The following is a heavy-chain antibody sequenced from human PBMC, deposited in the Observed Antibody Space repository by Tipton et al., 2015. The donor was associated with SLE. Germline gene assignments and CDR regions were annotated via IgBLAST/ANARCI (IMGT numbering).Heavy chain of an antibody. CDR3: AKDRELGQDIRSIAARLDY. CDR2: ISYDGSNK. CDR1: GFTFSSYG. Sequence: RSLRLSCAASGFTFSSYGMHWVRQAPGKGLEWVAVISYDGSNKYYADSVKGRFTISRDNSKNTLYLQMNSLRAEDTAVYYCAKDRELGQDIRSIAARLDYWGQGTLVTVSS. J-gene: IGHJ4*02. D-gene: IGHD6-6*01. V-gene: IGHV3-30*18.